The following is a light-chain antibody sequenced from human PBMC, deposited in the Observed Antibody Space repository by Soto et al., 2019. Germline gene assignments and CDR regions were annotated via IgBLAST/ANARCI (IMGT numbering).Light chain of an antibody. CDR1: SGHSSYA. Sequence: QLVLTQSPSASASLGASVKLTCTLSSGHSSYAIAWHQQQPEKGPRYLMKLNSDGSHSKGDGIPDRFSGSSSGAERYLTISRLQSEDEADYYCQTWGTGILVFGTGTKLTVL. V-gene: IGLV4-69*01. CDR2: LNSDGSH. CDR3: QTWGTGILV. J-gene: IGLJ1*01.